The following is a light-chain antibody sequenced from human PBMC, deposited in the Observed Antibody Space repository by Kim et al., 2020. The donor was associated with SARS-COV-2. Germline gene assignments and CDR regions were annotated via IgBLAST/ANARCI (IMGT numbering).Light chain of an antibody. CDR1: TGAVTSGHY. V-gene: IGLV7-46*01. Sequence: PGGTVTLTCGSSTGAVTSGHYPYWFQPNPGQAPRTLIYHTSNKQSWTPARFSGSLVGGKAALTLSCAQPEDEAEYYCLLSYSGARVFGGGTQLTVL. CDR2: HTS. J-gene: IGLJ3*02. CDR3: LLSYSGARV.